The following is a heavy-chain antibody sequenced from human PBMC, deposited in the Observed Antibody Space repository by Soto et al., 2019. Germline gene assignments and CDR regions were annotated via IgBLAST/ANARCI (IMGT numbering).Heavy chain of an antibody. CDR2: INSDASHT. Sequence: GGSLRLSCAASGFTFSTYRLHWIRQVPGKGLEWVSRINSDASHTYYADSVKGRFTISRDNAKNTLHLDMNSLRAEDTAVYYCFREGHGITTSCYGYWFDPWGQGTLVTVCS. J-gene: IGHJ5*02. V-gene: IGHV3-74*01. CDR1: GFTFSTYR. CDR3: FREGHGITTSCYGYWFDP. D-gene: IGHD2-2*01.